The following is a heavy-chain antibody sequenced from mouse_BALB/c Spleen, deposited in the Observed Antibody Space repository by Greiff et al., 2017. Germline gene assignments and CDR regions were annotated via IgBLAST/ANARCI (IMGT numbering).Heavy chain of an antibody. CDR1: GYTFTSYT. V-gene: IGHV1-4*01. D-gene: IGHD2-1*01. CDR3: AARGKAGAMDY. CDR2: INPSSGYT. J-gene: IGHJ4*01. Sequence: VKLQESGAELARPGASVKMSCKASGYTFTSYTMHWVKQRPGQGLEWIGYINPSSGYTNYNQKFKDKATLTADKSSSTAYMQLSSLTSEDSAVYYCAARGKAGAMDYWGQGTSVTVSS.